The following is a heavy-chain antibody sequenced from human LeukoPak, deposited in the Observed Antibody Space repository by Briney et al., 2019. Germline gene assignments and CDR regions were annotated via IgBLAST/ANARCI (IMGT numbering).Heavy chain of an antibody. J-gene: IGHJ3*01. V-gene: IGHV1-3*01. CDR1: GYTFTSYA. CDR2: INAGNGNT. CDR3: ARSYYDILTGWINNAFDV. Sequence: GASVKVSCKASGYTFTSYAIHWVRQAPGQRLEWMGWINAGNGNTKYSQKFQDRVIITRDTSASTAYMELSSLGSEDTAVYYCARSYYDILTGWINNAFDVWGQGTMVTVSS. D-gene: IGHD3-9*01.